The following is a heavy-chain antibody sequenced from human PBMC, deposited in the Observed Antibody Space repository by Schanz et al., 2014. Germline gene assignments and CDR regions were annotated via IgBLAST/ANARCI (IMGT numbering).Heavy chain of an antibody. CDR2: IISILGIP. CDR3: TSEAHNHDGLRSYSNV. J-gene: IGHJ4*02. Sequence: QVQLVQSGAEVKKPGASVKVSCKASGGTFSSYTISWVRQAPGQGLEWMGRIISILGIPNYAQKFQGRVTFTADKSTSTAYMELSSLKSEDTAVYFCTSEAHNHDGLRSYSNVWGQGTLVTVSS. CDR1: GGTFSSYT. D-gene: IGHD3-10*01. V-gene: IGHV1-69*04.